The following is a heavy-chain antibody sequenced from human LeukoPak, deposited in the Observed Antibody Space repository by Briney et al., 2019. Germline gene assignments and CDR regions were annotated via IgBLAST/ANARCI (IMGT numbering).Heavy chain of an antibody. CDR1: GFTFTDYY. Sequence: GGSLRLSCSASGFTFTDYYMSWIRQAPGKGLEWVSYISPSGTVIYYGDSVKGRFTISRDNAKKSLYLQMNSLRAEDTAVYYCARARTVAGLLPGYWGQGTLVTVSS. J-gene: IGHJ4*02. V-gene: IGHV3-11*01. D-gene: IGHD6-19*01. CDR3: ARARTVAGLLPGY. CDR2: ISPSGTVI.